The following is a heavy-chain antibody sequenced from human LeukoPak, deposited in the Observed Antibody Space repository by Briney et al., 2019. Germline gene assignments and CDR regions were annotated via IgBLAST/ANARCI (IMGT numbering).Heavy chain of an antibody. J-gene: IGHJ6*03. CDR3: ASSTIFGVVQHYYMDV. CDR2: INTDGSST. Sequence: GGSLRLSCAASGFTFSSYWMHWVRQAPGKGLVWVSRINTDGSSTSYADSVKGRFTISRDNAKNTLYLQLNSLRAEDTAVHYCASSTIFGVVQHYYMDVWGKGTTVTVSS. CDR1: GFTFSSYW. V-gene: IGHV3-74*01. D-gene: IGHD3-3*01.